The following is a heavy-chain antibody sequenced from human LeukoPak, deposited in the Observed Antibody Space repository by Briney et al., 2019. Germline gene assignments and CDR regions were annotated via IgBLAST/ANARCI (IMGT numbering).Heavy chain of an antibody. V-gene: IGHV6-1*01. J-gene: IGHJ4*02. D-gene: IGHD7-27*01. CDR3: ARDRLGMGY. CDR2: TYYRSTWLK. CDR1: GDTVSSNTAA. Sequence: SQTLSPTCAISGDTVSSNTAAYNWLRLSPSRGLEWLGRTYYRSTWLKDYAPSVRGRITVSPDTSKNQFSLQLNSVTPEDTAVYYCARDRLGMGYWGQGTPVTVSS.